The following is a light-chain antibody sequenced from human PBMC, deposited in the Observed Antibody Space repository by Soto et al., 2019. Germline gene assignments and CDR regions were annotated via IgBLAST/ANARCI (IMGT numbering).Light chain of an antibody. Sequence: QSALTQPRSVSGSPGQSVTISCTGTSSDVGAYNYVSWYQQHPGKAPKLMIYDVTKRPSGVPDRFSASKSANTASLTISGLQAEDEADYYCYSYAGSYSVVFGTGTKLTVL. CDR2: DVT. V-gene: IGLV2-11*01. J-gene: IGLJ1*01. CDR3: YSYAGSYSVV. CDR1: SSDVGAYNY.